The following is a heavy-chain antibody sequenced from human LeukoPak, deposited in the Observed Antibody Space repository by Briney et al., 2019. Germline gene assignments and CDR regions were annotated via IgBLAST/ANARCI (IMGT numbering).Heavy chain of an antibody. CDR3: ASTLINDWFDP. J-gene: IGHJ5*02. CDR1: GFTFSNYN. V-gene: IGHV3-21*01. Sequence: GGSLRLSCAASGFTFSNYNMNWVRRAPGKGLEWVSSISSSSSYIYYADSVKGRFTISRDNAKNSLYLQMNSLRAEDTAVYYCASTLINDWFDPWGQGTLVTVSS. D-gene: IGHD2-8*01. CDR2: ISSSSSYI.